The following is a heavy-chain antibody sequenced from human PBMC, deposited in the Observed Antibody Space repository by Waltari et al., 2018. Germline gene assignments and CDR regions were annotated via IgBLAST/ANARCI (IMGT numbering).Heavy chain of an antibody. D-gene: IGHD6-19*01. CDR1: GFTFSSYG. Sequence: QVQLVESGGGVVQPGRSLRLSCAASGFTFSSYGMHWVRPAPGKGLEWVGRIEYDVSNKYYADSEEGRFTISRDNSKNTLYRQMNSLRAEDTAVYYCAKDSSSSSGPLDYWGQGTLVTVSS. J-gene: IGHJ4*02. CDR2: IEYDVSNK. V-gene: IGHV3-30*18. CDR3: AKDSSSSSGPLDY.